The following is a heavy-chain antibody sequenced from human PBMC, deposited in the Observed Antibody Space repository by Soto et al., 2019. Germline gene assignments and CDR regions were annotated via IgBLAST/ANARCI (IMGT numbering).Heavy chain of an antibody. J-gene: IGHJ4*02. CDR3: TTGPMIVVVIPDY. Sequence: EVQLVESGGGLVKPGGSLRLSCAASGFTFSNAWMNWVRQAPGKGLEWVGRIKSKTDGGTTDYAAPVKGRFTISRDDSKNTLYLQMNSLKTEDTAVYYCTTGPMIVVVIPDYWGQGTLVTVSS. CDR2: IKSKTDGGTT. V-gene: IGHV3-15*07. D-gene: IGHD3-22*01. CDR1: GFTFSNAW.